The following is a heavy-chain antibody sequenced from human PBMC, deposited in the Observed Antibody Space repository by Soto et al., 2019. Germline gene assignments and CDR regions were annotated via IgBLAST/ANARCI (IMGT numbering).Heavy chain of an antibody. CDR2: IYHSGST. D-gene: IGHD4-4*01. V-gene: IGHV4-30-2*01. J-gene: IGHJ4*02. Sequence: QLQLQESGSGLVKPSQTLSLTCAVSGGSISSGGYSWSWIRQPPGKGLEWIGYIYHSGSTYYNPSLKSRVTISVDRSKNQFSRKLSSVTAADTAVYYCARVDSTTVNYYFDYWGQGTLVTVSS. CDR3: ARVDSTTVNYYFDY. CDR1: GGSISSGGYS.